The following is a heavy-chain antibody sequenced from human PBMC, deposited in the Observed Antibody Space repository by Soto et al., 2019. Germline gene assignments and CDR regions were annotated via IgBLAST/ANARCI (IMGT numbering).Heavy chain of an antibody. CDR2: INHSGST. Sequence: SETLSLTCAVYGGSFSGYYWSWIRQPPGKGLEWIGEINHSGSTNYNPSLKSRVTISVDTSKNQFSLKLSSVTAADTAVYYCASTDSSGYTFDYWGQGTMVTVYS. J-gene: IGHJ4*02. CDR1: GGSFSGYY. CDR3: ASTDSSGYTFDY. D-gene: IGHD3-22*01. V-gene: IGHV4-34*01.